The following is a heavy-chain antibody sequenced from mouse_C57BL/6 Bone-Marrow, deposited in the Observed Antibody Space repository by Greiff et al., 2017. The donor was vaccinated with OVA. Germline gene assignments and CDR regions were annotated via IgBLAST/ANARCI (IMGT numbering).Heavy chain of an antibody. CDR2: ISSGGDYI. D-gene: IGHD2-4*01. CDR3: TRPYDYDPFAY. CDR1: GFTFSSYA. J-gene: IGHJ3*01. V-gene: IGHV5-9-1*02. Sequence: EVHLVESGEGLVKPGGSLKLSCAASGFTFSSYAMSWVRQTPEKRLEWVAYISSGGDYIYYADTVKGRFTISRDNARNTLYLQMSSLKSEDTAMYDCTRPYDYDPFAYWGQGTLVTVSA.